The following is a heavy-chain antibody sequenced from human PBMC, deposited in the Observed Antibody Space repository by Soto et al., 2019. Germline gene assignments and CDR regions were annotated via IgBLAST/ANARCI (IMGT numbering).Heavy chain of an antibody. D-gene: IGHD2-15*01. CDR3: ARTELGYCSGGSCYEYYYYYYMDV. J-gene: IGHJ6*03. V-gene: IGHV4-59*01. CDR1: GGSISSYY. Sequence: ASETLSLTCTVSGGSISSYYWSWIRQPPGKGLEWIGYIYCSGSTNYNPSLKSRVTISVDTSKNQISLKLSSVTAADTAVYYCARTELGYCSGGSCYEYYYYYYMDVWGKGTTVTVSS. CDR2: IYCSGST.